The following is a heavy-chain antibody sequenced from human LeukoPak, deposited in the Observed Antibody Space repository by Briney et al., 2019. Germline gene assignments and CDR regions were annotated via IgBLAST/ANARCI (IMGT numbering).Heavy chain of an antibody. CDR1: GGSISSGGYS. J-gene: IGHJ4*02. CDR2: IYYSGST. CDR3: ARSGGITMVRGVLDY. V-gene: IGHV4-30-4*07. D-gene: IGHD3-10*01. Sequence: SETLSLTCAVSGGSISSGGYSWSWIRQPPGKGLEWIGYIYYSGSTYYNPSLKSRVTISADTSKNQFSLKLSSVTAADTAVYYCARSGGITMVRGVLDYWGQGTLVTVSS.